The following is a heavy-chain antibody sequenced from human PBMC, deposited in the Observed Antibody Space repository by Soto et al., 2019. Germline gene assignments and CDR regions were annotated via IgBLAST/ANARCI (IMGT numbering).Heavy chain of an antibody. J-gene: IGHJ5*02. V-gene: IGHV1-69*13. CDR1: GGTFSTNG. Sequence: SVKVSCKTSGGTFSTNGISWVRQAPGQGLEWMGGIIPIFGTTNYTHKFRGRVTITADESTSTVYMELSSLRSEDTAVYYCARASDTTWYNWFDPWGQGTLVTVSS. CDR3: ARASDTTWYNWFDP. D-gene: IGHD2-8*02. CDR2: IIPIFGTT.